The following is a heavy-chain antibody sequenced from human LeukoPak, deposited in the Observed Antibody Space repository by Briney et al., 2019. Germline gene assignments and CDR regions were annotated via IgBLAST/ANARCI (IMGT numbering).Heavy chain of an antibody. CDR1: GFTFSSYS. CDR3: ASYKRLGELSLSHFDY. Sequence: RAGGSLRLSCAASGFTFSSYSMNWVRQAPGKGLEWVSYISSSSSTIYYADSVKGRFTISRDNAKNSLYLQMNSLRAEDTAVYYCASYKRLGELSLSHFDYWGQGTLVTVSS. D-gene: IGHD3-16*02. CDR2: ISSSSSTI. V-gene: IGHV3-48*01. J-gene: IGHJ4*02.